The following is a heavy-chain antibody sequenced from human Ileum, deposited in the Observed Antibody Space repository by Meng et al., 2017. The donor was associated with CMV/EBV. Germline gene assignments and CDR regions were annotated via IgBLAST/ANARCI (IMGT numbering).Heavy chain of an antibody. Sequence: YTFTGYYMHCVRQAPGQGLEWMGWINPNSGGTNYAQKFQGRVTMTRDTSISTAYMELSRLRSDDTAVYYCARGGMIVVVIPPGDWFDPWGQGTLVTVSS. D-gene: IGHD3-22*01. CDR1: YTFTGYY. V-gene: IGHV1-2*02. CDR3: ARGGMIVVVIPPGDWFDP. J-gene: IGHJ5*02. CDR2: INPNSGGT.